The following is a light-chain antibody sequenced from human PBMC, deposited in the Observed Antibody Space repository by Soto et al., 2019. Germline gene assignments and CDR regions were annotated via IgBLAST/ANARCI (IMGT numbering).Light chain of an antibody. Sequence: EIVLTQSPGTLSLSPGERATLSCRASQSVSSSYLAWYQQKPGQAPRLLIYGASGRATGIPDRFSGSGSGTDCTLTINRLEPEDFAVYYCQQYGSSPPVSFGRGTRLEIK. CDR1: QSVSSSY. J-gene: IGKJ5*01. V-gene: IGKV3-20*01. CDR2: GAS. CDR3: QQYGSSPPVS.